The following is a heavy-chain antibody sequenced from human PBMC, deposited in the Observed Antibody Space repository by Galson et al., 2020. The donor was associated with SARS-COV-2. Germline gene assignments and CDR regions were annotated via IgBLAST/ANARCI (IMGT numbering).Heavy chain of an antibody. Sequence: SVKVSCQASGGTFSSYAISWVRQAPGQGLEWMGGIIPIFGTANYAQKFQGRVTITADESTSTAYMELSSLRSEDTAVYYCARDPKKYYYGSGSYYSLGFGFDYWGQGTLVTVSS. CDR3: ARDPKKYYYGSGSYYSLGFGFDY. D-gene: IGHD3-10*01. V-gene: IGHV1-69*13. J-gene: IGHJ4*02. CDR2: IIPIFGTA. CDR1: GGTFSSYA.